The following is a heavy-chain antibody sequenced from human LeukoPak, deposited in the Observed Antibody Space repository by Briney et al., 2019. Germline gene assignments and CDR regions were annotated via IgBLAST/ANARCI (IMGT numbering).Heavy chain of an antibody. D-gene: IGHD6-13*01. V-gene: IGHV1-46*01. J-gene: IGHJ4*02. Sequence: EASVKVSCKASGYTFTSYYMHWVRQAPGQGLEWMGIINPSDGSTSYAQKFQGRVTMTRDTSTNTVYMELSSLRAEDTAVYYCARGVGLYSSSWTNPSDYWGQGTLVTVSS. CDR2: INPSDGST. CDR1: GYTFTSYY. CDR3: ARGVGLYSSSWTNPSDY.